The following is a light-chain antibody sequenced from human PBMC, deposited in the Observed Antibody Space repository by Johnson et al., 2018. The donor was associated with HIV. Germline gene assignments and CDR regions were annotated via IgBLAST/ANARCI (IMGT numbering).Light chain of an antibody. CDR1: SSNIGNNY. Sequence: HSVLTQPPSVSAAPGQKVTISCSGSSSNIGNNYVSWYQQLPGTAPKLLIYENKKRPSGISDRFSGSKSGTSATLGITGLQTGDEADYYCGTWDSSLSAYVFGTGTKVTVL. V-gene: IGLV1-51*02. J-gene: IGLJ1*01. CDR2: ENK. CDR3: GTWDSSLSAYV.